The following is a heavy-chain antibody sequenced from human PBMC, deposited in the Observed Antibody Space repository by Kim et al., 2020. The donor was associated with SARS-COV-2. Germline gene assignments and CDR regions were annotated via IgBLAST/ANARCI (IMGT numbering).Heavy chain of an antibody. CDR1: GGTFSSYA. Sequence: SVKVSCKASGGTFSSYAISWVRQAPGQGLEWMGGIIPIFGTANYAQKFQGRVTITADESTSTAYMELSSLRSEDTAVYYCARDHLGYSSSWYSFDYWGQGTLVPVSS. CDR3: ARDHLGYSSSWYSFDY. D-gene: IGHD6-13*01. CDR2: IIPIFGTA. V-gene: IGHV1-69*13. J-gene: IGHJ4*02.